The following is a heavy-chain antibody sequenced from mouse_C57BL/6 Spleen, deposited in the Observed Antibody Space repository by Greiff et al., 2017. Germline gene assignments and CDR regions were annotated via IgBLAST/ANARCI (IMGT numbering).Heavy chain of an antibody. D-gene: IGHD1-2*01. CDR3: ARSGYYGLSYFDV. V-gene: IGHV1-72*01. CDR2: IDPNSGGT. J-gene: IGHJ1*03. Sequence: QVQLQQSGAELVKPGASVKLSCKASGYTFTSYWMHWVKQRPGRGLEWIGRIDPNSGGTKYKEKFKSQATLTVDKPSSTAYMQLSRLTSADSAVFYCARSGYYGLSYFDVWGTGTTVTVSS. CDR1: GYTFTSYW.